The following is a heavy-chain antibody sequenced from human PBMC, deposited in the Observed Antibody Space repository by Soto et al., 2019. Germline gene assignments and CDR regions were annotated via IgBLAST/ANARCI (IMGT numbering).Heavy chain of an antibody. CDR1: GFTFSNAW. CDR2: IKSKTDGGTT. CDR3: TTAEDYYDSSGYYHPDY. D-gene: IGHD3-22*01. J-gene: IGHJ4*02. V-gene: IGHV3-15*01. Sequence: GSLRLSCAASGFTFSNAWMSWVRQAPGKGLEWVGRIKSKTDGGTTDYAAPVKGRFTISRDDSKNTLYLQMNSLKTEDTAVYYCTTAEDYYDSSGYYHPDYWGQGTLVTVSS.